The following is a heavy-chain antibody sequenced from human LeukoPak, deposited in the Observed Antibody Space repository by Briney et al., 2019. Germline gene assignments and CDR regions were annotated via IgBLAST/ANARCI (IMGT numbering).Heavy chain of an antibody. CDR1: GFTFSTYS. V-gene: IGHV3-21*06. CDR3: ARGRSITILRGVAISDGFDI. D-gene: IGHD3-10*01. Sequence: GGSLRLSCAASGFTFSTYSMNWVRQAPGKGLEWVSSIATSSDYIYYAGPLEGRFTISRDNAKNSLYLHMNSLRPDDTAVYYCARGRSITILRGVAISDGFDIWGQGTKVTVS. CDR2: IATSSDYI. J-gene: IGHJ3*02.